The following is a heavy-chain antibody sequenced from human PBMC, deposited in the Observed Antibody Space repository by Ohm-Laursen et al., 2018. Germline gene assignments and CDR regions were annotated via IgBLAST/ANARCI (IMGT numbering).Heavy chain of an antibody. CDR1: GYTFTNNG. V-gene: IGHV1-69*11. Sequence: SVKVSCKASGYTFTNNGISWVRQAPGQGLEWMGRIIPILGTANYAKKFQGRATITADESTSTVYMDLSSLRSEDTAVYYCARGRGGYCSGETCYRNDYFDYWGQGTLVTVSS. CDR2: IIPILGTA. CDR3: ARGRGGYCSGETCYRNDYFDY. J-gene: IGHJ4*02. D-gene: IGHD2-15*01.